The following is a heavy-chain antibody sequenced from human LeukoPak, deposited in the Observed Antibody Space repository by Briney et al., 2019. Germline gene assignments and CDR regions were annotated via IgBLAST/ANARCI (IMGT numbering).Heavy chain of an antibody. CDR3: ARHSGYYIDY. CDR2: IYYSGST. CDR1: GGSISSYY. V-gene: IGHV4-59*08. Sequence: SVTLSLTCTVSGGSISSYYWSWIRQSPGKEVEWIGYIYYSGSTNYNPSLESRVTISVDTSKNQFFLILSSVTAADTAVYYCARHSGYYIDYWGQGTLVTVSS. J-gene: IGHJ4*02. D-gene: IGHD3-3*01.